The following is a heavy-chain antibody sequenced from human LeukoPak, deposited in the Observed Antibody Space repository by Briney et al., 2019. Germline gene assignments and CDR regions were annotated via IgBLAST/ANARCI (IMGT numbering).Heavy chain of an antibody. V-gene: IGHV3-33*01. CDR1: GFPFSSYG. Sequence: GGSLRLSCAASGFPFSSYGTHWVRQAPGKGLEWVAVIWYDGSNRYYADSVKGRFTISRDNSKNTLYLEMNSLRAEDTAVYYCVGLGTNYYGLRWGQGTLVT. CDR3: VGLGTNYYGLR. D-gene: IGHD3-10*01. J-gene: IGHJ4*02. CDR2: IWYDGSNR.